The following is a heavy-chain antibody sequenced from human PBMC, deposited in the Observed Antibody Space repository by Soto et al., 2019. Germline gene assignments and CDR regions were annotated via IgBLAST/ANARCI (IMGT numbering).Heavy chain of an antibody. CDR1: GGTFSTST. CDR2: FNAILATA. D-gene: IGHD1-1*01. V-gene: IGHV1-69*01. Sequence: QVQLVQSGTEVKKPGSSVRVSCKASGGTFSTSTINWVRQAPGQGLEWMGGFNAILATANYAQKFQGRVTITADESRRTAYMEMSSLRSEDTAVYYCARGQLEPLYNWFDPWGQGTLVTFSS. J-gene: IGHJ5*02. CDR3: ARGQLEPLYNWFDP.